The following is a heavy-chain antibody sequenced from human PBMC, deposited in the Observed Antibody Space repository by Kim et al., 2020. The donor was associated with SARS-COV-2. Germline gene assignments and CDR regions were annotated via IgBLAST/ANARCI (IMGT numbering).Heavy chain of an antibody. D-gene: IGHD6-19*01. Sequence: YADSVKGRFTISRDNAKNSLYLQMNSLRAEDTAVYYCARLEIGIAVAFDYWGQGTLVTVSS. V-gene: IGHV3-21*01. J-gene: IGHJ4*02. CDR3: ARLEIGIAVAFDY.